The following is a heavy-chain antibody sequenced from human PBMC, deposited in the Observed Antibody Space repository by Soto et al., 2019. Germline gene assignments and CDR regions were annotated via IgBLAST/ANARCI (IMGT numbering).Heavy chain of an antibody. CDR1: GFTFSSYS. V-gene: IGHV3-21*01. CDR3: ARDSDIVVVPAAIEIDY. CDR2: ISSSSSYI. D-gene: IGHD2-2*02. J-gene: IGHJ4*02. Sequence: EVQLVESGGGLVKPGGSLRLSCAASGFTFSSYSMNWVRQAPGKGLEWVSSISSSSSYIYFADSVKGRFTISRDNAKNSLYLQMNSLRAEDTAVYYCARDSDIVVVPAAIEIDYWGQGTLVTVSS.